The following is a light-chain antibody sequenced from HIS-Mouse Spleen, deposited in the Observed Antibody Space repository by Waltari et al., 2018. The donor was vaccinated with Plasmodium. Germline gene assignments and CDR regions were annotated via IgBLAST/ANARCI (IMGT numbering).Light chain of an antibody. J-gene: IGKJ2*01. CDR3: QQLNSYPYT. V-gene: IGKV1-9*01. CDR1: QGISSY. Sequence: DIQLTQSPSFLSESVGDRVTITCRASQGISSYLAWYQQKPWKAPKLLIYAASTLQSGVPSRFSGSGSGTEFTLTISSLQPEDFATYYCQQLNSYPYTFGQGTKLEIK. CDR2: AAS.